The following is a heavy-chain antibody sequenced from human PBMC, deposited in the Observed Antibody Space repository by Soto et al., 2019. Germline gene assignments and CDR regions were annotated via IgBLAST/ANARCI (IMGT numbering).Heavy chain of an antibody. D-gene: IGHD4-17*01. V-gene: IGHV4-31*03. CDR1: GGSISSGGYY. CDR2: IYYSGST. Sequence: SETLSLTCTVSGGSISSGGYYWSWIRQHPGKGLEWIGYIYYSGSTYYNPSLKSRVTISVDTSKNQFSLKLSSVTAADTAVYYCASNTYTYGDSNFWGQGTSVTVSS. CDR3: ASNTYTYGDSNF. J-gene: IGHJ6*02.